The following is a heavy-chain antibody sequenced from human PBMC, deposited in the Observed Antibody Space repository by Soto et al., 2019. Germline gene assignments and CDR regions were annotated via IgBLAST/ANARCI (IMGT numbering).Heavy chain of an antibody. Sequence: PSETLSLTCTVSGGSISSGGYYWSWIRQHPGKGLEWIGYIYYSGSTYYNPSLKSRVTISVDTSKNQFSLKLSSVTAADTAVYYCARVGNILQEHYLDYWGQGTLVTVSS. D-gene: IGHD4-4*01. CDR2: IYYSGST. CDR3: ARVGNILQEHYLDY. V-gene: IGHV4-31*03. J-gene: IGHJ4*02. CDR1: GGSISSGGYY.